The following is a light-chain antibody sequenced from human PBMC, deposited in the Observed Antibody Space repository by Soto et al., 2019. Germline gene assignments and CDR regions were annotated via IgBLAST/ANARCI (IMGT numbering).Light chain of an antibody. J-gene: IGLJ3*02. Sequence: QSALTQPPSASGSPGQSVTISCSGTSSDVGGSKYVSWYQQNPGKAPKLMIYEVSERPSGVPDRFSGSKSGNTASLTVSGLQAEDEAVYYCSAHAGSKHALFGGGTKVTVL. V-gene: IGLV2-8*01. CDR1: SSDVGGSKY. CDR3: SAHAGSKHAL. CDR2: EVS.